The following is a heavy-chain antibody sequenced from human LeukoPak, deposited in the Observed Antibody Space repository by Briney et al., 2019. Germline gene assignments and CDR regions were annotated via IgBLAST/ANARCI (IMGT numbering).Heavy chain of an antibody. CDR2: ISGSGGST. J-gene: IGHJ4*02. V-gene: IGHV3-23*01. CDR3: AKEFGVLRYFDWLPTGY. D-gene: IGHD3-9*01. CDR1: GFTFSSYA. Sequence: GGSLRLSCAASGFTFSSYAMSWVRQAPGKGLEWVSAISGSGGSTYYADSVKGRFTIYRDNSKNTLYLQMNSLRAEDTAVYYCAKEFGVLRYFDWLPTGYWGQGTLVTVSS.